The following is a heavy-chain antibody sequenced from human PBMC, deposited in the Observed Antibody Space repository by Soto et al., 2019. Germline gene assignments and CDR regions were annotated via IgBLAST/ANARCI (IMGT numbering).Heavy chain of an antibody. CDR2: ISYDGSNK. CDR3: ARDDSGYRYGLLYYYGMDV. V-gene: IGHV3-30-3*01. CDR1: GFTFSSYA. J-gene: IGHJ6*02. D-gene: IGHD5-18*01. Sequence: QVQLVESGGGVVQPGRSLRLSCAASGFTFSSYAMHWVRQAPGKGLEWVAVISYDGSNKYYADSVKGRFTISRDNSKNTLYLQMNSLRAEDTAVYYCARDDSGYRYGLLYYYGMDVWGQGTTVTVSS.